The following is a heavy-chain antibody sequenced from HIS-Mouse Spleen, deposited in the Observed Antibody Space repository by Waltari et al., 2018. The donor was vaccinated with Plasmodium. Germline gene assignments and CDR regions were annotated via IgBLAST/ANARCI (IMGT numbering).Heavy chain of an antibody. Sequence: QVQLVESGGGVVQPGRSLRLSCAASGFTFRSYAMHWVRPAPGKGLEWVAVISYDGSNKYYADSVKGRFTISRDNSKNTLYLQMNSLRAEDTAVYYCARDPSEGGFPFYFDYWGQGTLVTVSS. V-gene: IGHV3-30-3*01. D-gene: IGHD3-16*01. CDR1: GFTFRSYA. CDR2: ISYDGSNK. J-gene: IGHJ4*02. CDR3: ARDPSEGGFPFYFDY.